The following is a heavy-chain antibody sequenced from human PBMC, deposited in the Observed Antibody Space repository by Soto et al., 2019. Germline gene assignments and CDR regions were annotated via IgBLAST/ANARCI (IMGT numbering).Heavy chain of an antibody. D-gene: IGHD6-19*01. CDR2: INSDGSST. V-gene: IGHV3-74*01. J-gene: IGHJ4*02. CDR3: ASGDILYGSGWEIDY. CDR1: GFTFSSYW. Sequence: EVQLVESGGGLVQPGGSLRLSCAASGFTFSSYWMHWVRQAPGKGLVWVSRINSDGSSTSYADSVKGRFTISRDNAKNTLYLQMNSLRAEDTAVYYCASGDILYGSGWEIDYWGQGTLVTVSS.